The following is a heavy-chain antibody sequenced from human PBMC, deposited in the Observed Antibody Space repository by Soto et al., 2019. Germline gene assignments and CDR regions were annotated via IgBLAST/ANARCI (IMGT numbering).Heavy chain of an antibody. CDR3: ARHNYGSGSTYFDY. CDR1: GGSSSSYY. V-gene: IGHV4-59*08. CDR2: IYYSGST. J-gene: IGHJ4*02. Sequence: TSETRSLTCTVCGGSSSSYYWSWIRQPPGKGLEWIGYIYYSGSTNYNPSLKSRVTISVDTSKNQFSLKLNSMTAADTAVYYCARHNYGSGSTYFDYWGQGTLVTVS. D-gene: IGHD3-10*01.